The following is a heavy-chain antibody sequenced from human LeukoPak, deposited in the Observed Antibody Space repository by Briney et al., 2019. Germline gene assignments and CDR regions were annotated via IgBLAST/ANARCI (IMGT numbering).Heavy chain of an antibody. CDR3: ARPTKEGSSWYWWFDP. D-gene: IGHD6-13*01. CDR1: GFTFSSYW. J-gene: IGHJ5*02. V-gene: IGHV3-74*01. Sequence: GGSLRLSCAASGFTFSSYWIHWVRHAPGKGLVWASRINNDGSSTSYADSVKGRFTISRDKAKNTLYLQMNSLRAEDTAVYYCARPTKEGSSWYWWFDPWGQGTLVTVSS. CDR2: INNDGSST.